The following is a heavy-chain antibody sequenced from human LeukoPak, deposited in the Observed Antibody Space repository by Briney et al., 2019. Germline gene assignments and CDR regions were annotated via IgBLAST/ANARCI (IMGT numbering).Heavy chain of an antibody. CDR2: FDPEDGET. CDR3: ATHRSGYDAFDI. CDR1: GYTLTELS. J-gene: IGHJ3*02. V-gene: IGHV1-24*01. D-gene: IGHD3-22*01. Sequence: ASVKVSCKVSGYTLTELSMHWVRQAPGKGLEWMGGFDPEDGETIYAQKFQGRVTMTEDTSTDTAYMELSSLRSEDTAVYYCATHRSGYDAFDIWGQGTMVTVSS.